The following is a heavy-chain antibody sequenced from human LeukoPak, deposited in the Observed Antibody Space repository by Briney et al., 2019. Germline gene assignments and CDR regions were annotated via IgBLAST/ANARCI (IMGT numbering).Heavy chain of an antibody. V-gene: IGHV3-48*01. CDR1: GFALSSYS. CDR3: STAKFDN. J-gene: IGHJ4*02. Sequence: PGGSLRVSCAASGFALSSYSINWVRQTPGKGLEWLSHISSSGNNIYYADSVRGRFTISRDNAKNSLYLQMNNLRTEDTAVYYCSTAKFDNWGQGTLVTVSS. CDR2: ISSSGNNI.